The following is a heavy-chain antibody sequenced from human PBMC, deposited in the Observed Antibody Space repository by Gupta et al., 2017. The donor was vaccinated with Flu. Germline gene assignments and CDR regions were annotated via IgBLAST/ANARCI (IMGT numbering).Heavy chain of an antibody. V-gene: IGHV4-59*08. D-gene: IGHD3-16*01. Sequence: QVQLQESGPGLVKPSETLSLTCTVSGGTLSSYYWSWIRQPPGKGLEWIGYIYYSGSTNYNPSLKSRVTISVDTSKNQFSLKLSSVTAADTAVYYCARHGGAYDYVWGSYWWFDPWGQGTLVTVSS. CDR2: IYYSGST. CDR1: GGTLSSYY. J-gene: IGHJ5*02. CDR3: ARHGGAYDYVWGSYWWFDP.